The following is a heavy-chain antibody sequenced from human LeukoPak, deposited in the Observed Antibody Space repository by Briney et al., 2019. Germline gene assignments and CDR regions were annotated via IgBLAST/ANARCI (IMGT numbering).Heavy chain of an antibody. D-gene: IGHD2-21*01. CDR2: ISSSSSYI. Sequence: GGSLRLSCAASGFTFSSYSMNWVRQAPGKGLEWVSSISSSSSYIYYADSVKGRFTISRDNAKNSLYLLMNSLRAEDTAVYYCARGMWTSIDYWGQGTLVTVSS. V-gene: IGHV3-21*01. CDR1: GFTFSSYS. CDR3: ARGMWTSIDY. J-gene: IGHJ4*02.